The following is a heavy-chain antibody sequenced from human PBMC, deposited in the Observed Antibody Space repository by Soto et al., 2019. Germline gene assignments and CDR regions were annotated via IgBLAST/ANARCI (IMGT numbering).Heavy chain of an antibody. CDR2: IWYDGSNK. Sequence: PGGSLRLSCAASGFTFSSCGMHWVRQAPGKGLEWVAVIWYDGSNKYYSDSVKGRFTISRDNSKNTLYLQMNSLRAEDTAVYYCAREGDTAMSLDVWGQGTTVTVSS. V-gene: IGHV3-33*01. J-gene: IGHJ6*02. CDR3: AREGDTAMSLDV. CDR1: GFTFSSCG. D-gene: IGHD5-18*01.